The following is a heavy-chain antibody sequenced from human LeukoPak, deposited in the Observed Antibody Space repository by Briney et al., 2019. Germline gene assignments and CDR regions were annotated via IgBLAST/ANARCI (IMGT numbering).Heavy chain of an antibody. CDR3: ARDGCSGWCSGYDY. Sequence: GASVKVSCKASGYTFTGYYMHWVRQAPGQGLEWMGWINPNSGGTNYAQKFQGRVTMTRDTSISTAYMELSRLRSGDTAVYYCARDGCSGWCSGYDYWGQGTLVTVSS. V-gene: IGHV1-2*02. J-gene: IGHJ4*02. CDR2: INPNSGGT. CDR1: GYTFTGYY. D-gene: IGHD6-19*01.